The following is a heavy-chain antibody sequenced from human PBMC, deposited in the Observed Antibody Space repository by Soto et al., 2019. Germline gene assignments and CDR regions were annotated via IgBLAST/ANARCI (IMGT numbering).Heavy chain of an antibody. V-gene: IGHV4-59*01. Sequence: SETLSLTCTVSGGSISSYYWSWIRQPPGKGLEWIGHMYYSGSTNYNPSLKSRVTISIDTSKNQFSLKLSSVTAADTAVYYCARGGFYRGLPAAFDPWGQGTLVTVSS. CDR3: ARGGFYRGLPAAFDP. CDR1: GGSISSYY. CDR2: MYYSGST. D-gene: IGHD2-2*01. J-gene: IGHJ5*02.